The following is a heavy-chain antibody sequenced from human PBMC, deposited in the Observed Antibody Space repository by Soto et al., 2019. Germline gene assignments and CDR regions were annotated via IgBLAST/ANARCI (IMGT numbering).Heavy chain of an antibody. D-gene: IGHD3-22*01. CDR3: ARVGYYYDSSGYGLYFQH. V-gene: IGHV4-30-4*01. J-gene: IGHJ1*01. Sequence: SETLSLTCTVSGGSISSGDYYWSWIRQPPGKGLEWIGYIYYSGSTYYNPSLKSRVTISVDTSKNQFSLKLSSVTAADTAVYYCARVGYYYDSSGYGLYFQHWGQGTLVTVSS. CDR1: GGSISSGDYY. CDR2: IYYSGST.